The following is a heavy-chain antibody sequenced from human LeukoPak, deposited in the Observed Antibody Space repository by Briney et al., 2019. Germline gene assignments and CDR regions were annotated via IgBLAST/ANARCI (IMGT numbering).Heavy chain of an antibody. CDR2: IIPIFGTA. V-gene: IGHV1-69*13. Sequence: ASVKVSCKASGYTFTSYGISWVRQAPGQGLEWMGGIIPIFGTANYAQKFQGRVTITADESTGTAYMELSSLRSEDTAVYYCAGAQYCSSTSCYPYYYYYMDVWGKGTTVTVSS. CDR3: AGAQYCSSTSCYPYYYYYMDV. CDR1: GYTFTSYG. D-gene: IGHD2-2*01. J-gene: IGHJ6*03.